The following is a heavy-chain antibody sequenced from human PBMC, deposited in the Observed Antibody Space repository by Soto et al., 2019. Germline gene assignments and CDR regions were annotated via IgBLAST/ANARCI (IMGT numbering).Heavy chain of an antibody. CDR3: ATPRLVGTTTPFDY. CDR1: GYHFASYW. CDR2: IYPGDSDT. J-gene: IGHJ4*02. V-gene: IGHV5-51*01. Sequence: GESLKISCKGSGYHFASYWIDWVRQMPGKGLEWMGIIYPGDSDTKYSPSFQGQVTISADKSLSVAYLQWSSLKASDTAVYYCATPRLVGTTTPFDYWGQGTLVTVSS. D-gene: IGHD1-26*01.